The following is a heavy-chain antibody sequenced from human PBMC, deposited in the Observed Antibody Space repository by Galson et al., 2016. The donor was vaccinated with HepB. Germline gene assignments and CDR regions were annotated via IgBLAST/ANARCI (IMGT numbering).Heavy chain of an antibody. CDR1: GFTFSSYS. V-gene: IGHV3-21*01. CDR3: LRLSKRENFDY. Sequence: SLRLSCAASGFTFSSYSMNWVRQAPGKGLEWVSFIDATSGYKYFADSVKGRFTISRDNAKNSLYLRMNSLRAEDTAVYYCLRLSKRENFDYWGQGTLVTVSS. J-gene: IGHJ4*02. D-gene: IGHD4/OR15-4a*01. CDR2: IDATSGYK.